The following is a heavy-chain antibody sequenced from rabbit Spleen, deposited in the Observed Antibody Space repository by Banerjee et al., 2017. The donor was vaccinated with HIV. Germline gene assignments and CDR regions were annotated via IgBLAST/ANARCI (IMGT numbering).Heavy chain of an antibody. V-gene: IGHV1S45*01. CDR3: ARDAGSGPYIDGYFSL. CDR2: INAVTGKA. CDR1: GFSFSNKAV. Sequence: QEQLVESGGGLVKPEGTLKLSCTASGFSFSNKAVMCWVRQAPGKGLEWIACINAVTGKAVYASWAKGRFTFSKTSSTTVTLQMTSLTVADTATYFCARDAGSGPYIDGYFSLWGPGPLVTVS. J-gene: IGHJ4*01. D-gene: IGHD8-1*01.